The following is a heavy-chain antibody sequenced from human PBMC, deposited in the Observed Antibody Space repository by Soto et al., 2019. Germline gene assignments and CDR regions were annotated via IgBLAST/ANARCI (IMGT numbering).Heavy chain of an antibody. Sequence: SETLSLTCAVYGGSFSGYYWSWIRQPPGKGLGWIGEINHSGSTNYNPSLKSRVTISVDTSKNQFSLKLSSVTAADTAVYYCARPQGGGSYYYGMDVWGQGTTVT. CDR1: GGSFSGYY. V-gene: IGHV4-34*01. D-gene: IGHD3-16*01. J-gene: IGHJ6*02. CDR3: ARPQGGGSYYYGMDV. CDR2: INHSGST.